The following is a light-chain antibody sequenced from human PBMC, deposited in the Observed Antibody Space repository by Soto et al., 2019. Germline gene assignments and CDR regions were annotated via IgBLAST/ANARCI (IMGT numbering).Light chain of an antibody. CDR2: AAS. CDR3: QQYYSFPLT. J-gene: IGKJ1*01. Sequence: VIWVTQSPSLLSASTGYRVTMRCLMSQGISSYLAWYQQKPGKAPELLIYAASTLQSGVPSRFSGSGSGTDFTLTISCLQSEDFATYYCQQYYSFPLTFCQLSKVDI. CDR1: QGISSY. V-gene: IGKV1D-8*01.